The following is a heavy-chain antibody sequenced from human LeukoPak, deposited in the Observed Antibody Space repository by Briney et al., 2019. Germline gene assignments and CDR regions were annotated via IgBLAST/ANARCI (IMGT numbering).Heavy chain of an antibody. CDR1: GGSIINSNW. D-gene: IGHD6-13*01. CDR2: IDHSGST. CDR3: ARDFGSSWYPTWFDP. V-gene: IGHV4-4*02. Sequence: SGTLSLTCAVSGGSIINSNWWSWVRQPPGKGLEWIGEIDHSGSTSYNPSLKSRVTMSVDRSQNQFSLRLSTVTAADTAVYYCARDFGSSWYPTWFDPWGQGTLVTVSS. J-gene: IGHJ5*02.